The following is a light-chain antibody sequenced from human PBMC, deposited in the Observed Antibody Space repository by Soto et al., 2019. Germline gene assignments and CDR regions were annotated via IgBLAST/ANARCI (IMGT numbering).Light chain of an antibody. CDR3: QQRSNWPLT. V-gene: IGKV3-11*01. Sequence: IVLTQSPATLSLSPGERATLSCRASQSVSSYLAWYQQKPGQAPRLLIYDASNRATGIPARFSGSGSGTDFTLTIRSLEPEDFAVYYGQQRSNWPLTFGGGTKVDI. CDR1: QSVSSY. J-gene: IGKJ4*01. CDR2: DAS.